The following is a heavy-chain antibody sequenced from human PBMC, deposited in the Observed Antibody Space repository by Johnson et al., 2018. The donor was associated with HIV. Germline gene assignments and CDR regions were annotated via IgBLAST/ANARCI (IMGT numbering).Heavy chain of an antibody. V-gene: IGHV3-11*04. CDR2: ISSSGSTI. CDR3: ASMVTTGGDAFDI. J-gene: IGHJ3*02. Sequence: QVQLVESGGGLVKPGGSLRLSCIASGFASGFTFSDYYMSWIRQAPGKGLEWVSYISSSGSTIYYADSVKGRFTISRDNAKNSLYLQMNSLRAEDTAVYYCASMVTTGGDAFDIWGQGTMVTVSS. D-gene: IGHD2-21*02. CDR1: GFTFSDYY.